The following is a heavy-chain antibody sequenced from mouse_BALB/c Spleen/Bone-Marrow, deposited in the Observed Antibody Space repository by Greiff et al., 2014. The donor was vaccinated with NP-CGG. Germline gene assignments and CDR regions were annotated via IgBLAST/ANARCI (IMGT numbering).Heavy chain of an antibody. V-gene: IGHV1-20*02. D-gene: IGHD1-1*01. Sequence: EVQRVESGPELVKPGASVKISCKASGYSFTGYFMNWVMQSHGKSLEWIGRINPYNGDTFYNQKFKGKATLTVDKSSSTAHMELRSLASEDSADDYCTRVTTDWYFDVWGAGTTVTVSS. CDR2: INPYNGDT. J-gene: IGHJ1*01. CDR1: GYSFTGYF. CDR3: TRVTTDWYFDV.